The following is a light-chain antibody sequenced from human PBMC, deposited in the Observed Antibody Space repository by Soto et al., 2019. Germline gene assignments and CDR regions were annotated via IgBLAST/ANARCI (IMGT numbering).Light chain of an antibody. CDR1: SSDVGSYNL. CDR2: EVS. V-gene: IGLV2-23*02. J-gene: IGLJ1*01. CDR3: CSYAGSSTFV. Sequence: QSVLTQPASASGSPGQSITISCTGTSSDVGSYNLVSWYQQHPGKAPKLMIYEVSKRPSGVSNRFSGSKSGNTASLTISGLQAEDEADYYCCSYAGSSTFVFGTGTKVTV.